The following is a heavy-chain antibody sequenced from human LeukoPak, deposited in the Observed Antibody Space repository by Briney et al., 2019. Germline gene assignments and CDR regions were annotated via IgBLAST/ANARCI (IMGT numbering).Heavy chain of an antibody. CDR1: GFIFSSYG. J-gene: IGHJ3*02. D-gene: IGHD3-3*01. CDR3: AKGLTIFGVARDAFDT. V-gene: IGHV3-30*02. CDR2: IRHDGSNK. Sequence: GGSLRLSCAASGFIFSSYGINWVRQAPGKGLEWVSLIRHDGSNKYYADSVKGRFTISRDNSKNTVYLQMNSLRAEDMAVYYCAKGLTIFGVARDAFDTWGQGTMVTVSS.